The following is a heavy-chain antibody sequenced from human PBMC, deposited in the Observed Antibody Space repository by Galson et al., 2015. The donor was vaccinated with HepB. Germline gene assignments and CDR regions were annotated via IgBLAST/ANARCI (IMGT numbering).Heavy chain of an antibody. J-gene: IGHJ4*02. V-gene: IGHV4-61*02. Sequence: TLSLTCTVSGGSISSGSYYWSWIRQPAGKGLEWIGRIYTSGSTNYNPSLKSRVTISVDTSKNQFSLKLSSVTAADTAVYYCARALTAYHDYWGQGTLVTVSS. CDR2: IYTSGST. D-gene: IGHD2-2*01. CDR3: ARALTAYHDY. CDR1: GGSISSGSYY.